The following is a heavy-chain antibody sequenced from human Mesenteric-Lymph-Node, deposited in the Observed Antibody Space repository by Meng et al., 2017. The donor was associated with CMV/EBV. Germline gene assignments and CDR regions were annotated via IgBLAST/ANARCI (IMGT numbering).Heavy chain of an antibody. CDR1: GFTFSSYW. J-gene: IGHJ3*01. Sequence: GESLKISCAASGFTFSSYWMSWVRQAPGKGLEWVANIKQDGSEKYYADSVKGRFTISRDNAKNSLYLQMDSLRAEDTAVYYCARDLYYGDPAAFDLWGQGTMVTVSS. V-gene: IGHV3-7*01. CDR3: ARDLYYGDPAAFDL. D-gene: IGHD4-17*01. CDR2: IKQDGSEK.